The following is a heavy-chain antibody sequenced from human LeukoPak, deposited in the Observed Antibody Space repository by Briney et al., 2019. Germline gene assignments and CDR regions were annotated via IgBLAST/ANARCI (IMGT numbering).Heavy chain of an antibody. CDR2: IKQDGSDK. CDR3: AKVYHVFWSGYLDF. CDR1: GFTFSTYW. V-gene: IGHV3-7*01. Sequence: GGSLRLSCAASGFTFSTYWMSWVRQAPGKGLEWVANIKQDGSDKYYVDSVKGRFTISRDNAKNSLYLQMNSLRVEDTAVYYCAKVYHVFWSGYLDFWGQGTLVTVSS. J-gene: IGHJ4*02. D-gene: IGHD3-3*01.